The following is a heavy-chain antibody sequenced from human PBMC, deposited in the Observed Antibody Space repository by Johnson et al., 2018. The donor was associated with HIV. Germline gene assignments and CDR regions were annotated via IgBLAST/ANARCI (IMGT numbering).Heavy chain of an antibody. Sequence: VQLVESGGGLVQPGGSLRLSCAASGFTFSSYAMHWVRQAPGKGLEYVSAISSNGGSTYYANSVKGRFTISRDNSKNTLYLQMGSLRAEDMAVYDCARPRTTVTQVDAFDIGGQGTMVTVSS. CDR2: ISSNGGST. J-gene: IGHJ3*02. D-gene: IGHD4-17*01. CDR1: GFTFSSYA. V-gene: IGHV3-64*01. CDR3: ARPRTTVTQVDAFDI.